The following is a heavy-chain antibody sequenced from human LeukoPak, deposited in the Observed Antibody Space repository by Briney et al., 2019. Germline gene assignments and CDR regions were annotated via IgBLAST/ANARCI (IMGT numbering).Heavy chain of an antibody. CDR1: GLIFGFHG. CDR2: IKQDGGEK. CDR3: VRYRDGEYDF. D-gene: IGHD4-17*01. Sequence: GGSLRLSCAGPGLIFGFHGMIWVRQAPGKGLEWVASIKQDGGEKYYVDSVKGRFTISRDNTKSSMYLEMNSLRAEDTAVYYCVRYRDGEYDFWGQGTLVTVSS. J-gene: IGHJ4*02. V-gene: IGHV3-7*01.